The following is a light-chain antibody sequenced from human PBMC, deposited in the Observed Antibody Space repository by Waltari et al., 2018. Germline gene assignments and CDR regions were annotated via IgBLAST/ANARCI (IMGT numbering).Light chain of an antibody. Sequence: VILTQSPATLSLCPGERATLSCRASQSVSSYLAWYQQKPGQAPRLLIYGASSRATGIPDRFSGSGSGTEFTLTISSLEPEDFAVYYCQKYSSSPWTFGQGTKVEIK. CDR3: QKYSSSPWT. CDR2: GAS. CDR1: QSVSSY. J-gene: IGKJ1*01. V-gene: IGKV3-20*01.